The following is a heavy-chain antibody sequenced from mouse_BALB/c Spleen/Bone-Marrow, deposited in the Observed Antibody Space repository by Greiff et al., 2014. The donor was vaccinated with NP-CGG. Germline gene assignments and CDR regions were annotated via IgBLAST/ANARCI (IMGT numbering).Heavy chain of an antibody. CDR1: GDSITSGY. Sequence: VQLQQSGPSLVKPSQTLSLTCSVTGDSITSGYWNWIRKFPGNKLEFMVYISYSDNTYFNPSLKSRISITRDTSKNQYYLQLNSVTTEDTATYYCARLGGYYAWFAYWGQGTLVTVSA. CDR3: ARLGGYYAWFAY. J-gene: IGHJ3*01. CDR2: ISYSDNT. D-gene: IGHD2-3*01. V-gene: IGHV3-8*02.